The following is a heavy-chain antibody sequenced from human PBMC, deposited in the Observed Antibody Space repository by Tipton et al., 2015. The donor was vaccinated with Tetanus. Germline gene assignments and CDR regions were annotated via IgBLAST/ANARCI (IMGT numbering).Heavy chain of an antibody. V-gene: IGHV3-30*18. J-gene: IGHJ5*02. D-gene: IGHD1-7*01. CDR2: ISADGSTK. CDR3: AKGGWNYWFDP. Sequence: SLRLSCAASGFTFSNYGMHWVRQAPGKGLEWVAVISADGSTKFYADSVKGRVTLSRDNSKNTLYLQMNSLRAEDTAVYYCAKGGWNYWFDPWGQGTLVTVSS. CDR1: GFTFSNYG.